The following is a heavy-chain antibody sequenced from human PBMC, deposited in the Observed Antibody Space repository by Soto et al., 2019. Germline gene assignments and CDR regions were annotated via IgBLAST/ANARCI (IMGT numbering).Heavy chain of an antibody. CDR2: THSSGST. CDR1: GGSISSYY. Sequence: QVRLQESGPGLVKPSETLSLTCTVSGGSISSYYWSWVRQPPGKGLEYIGYTHSSGSTNYNPSLKSRVTISLSTSNNEFSLNLNSVTAADTAIYFCTRAGWYIDYWGQGTLVTVSS. CDR3: TRAGWYIDY. J-gene: IGHJ4*02. D-gene: IGHD6-19*01. V-gene: IGHV4-59*01.